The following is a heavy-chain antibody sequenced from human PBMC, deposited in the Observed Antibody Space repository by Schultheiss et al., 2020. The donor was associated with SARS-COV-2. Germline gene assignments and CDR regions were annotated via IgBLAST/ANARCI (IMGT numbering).Heavy chain of an antibody. CDR3: ARRAYCGDDCFPFDY. CDR2: ISCGGST. CDR1: AGSISRSSYY. J-gene: IGHJ4*02. V-gene: IGHV4-39*01. D-gene: IGHD2-21*01. Sequence: SETLSLTCTVSAGSISRSSYYWAWTRQPPGKRLDYMGNISCGGSTYYNPSLKSRVTISVDTSKKQFSLKLSSVTAADTAVYYCARRAYCGDDCFPFDYWGQGTLVTVSS.